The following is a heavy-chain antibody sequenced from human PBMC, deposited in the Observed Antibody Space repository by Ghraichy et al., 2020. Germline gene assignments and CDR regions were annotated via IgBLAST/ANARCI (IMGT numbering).Heavy chain of an antibody. CDR1: GYTFTGYY. V-gene: IGHV1-2*02. Sequence: ASVKVSCKASGYTFTGYYMHWVRQAPGQGLEWMGWIYPNSGGTNYAQKFEGRVTMTRDTSITTAYMELSRLRSDDTAVYYCARGYCSGGSCWDTFDIWGQGTMVTVCS. CDR2: IYPNSGGT. D-gene: IGHD2-15*01. J-gene: IGHJ3*02. CDR3: ARGYCSGGSCWDTFDI.